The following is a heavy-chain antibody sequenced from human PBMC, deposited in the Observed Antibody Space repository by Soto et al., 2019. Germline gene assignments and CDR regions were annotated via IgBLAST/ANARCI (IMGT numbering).Heavy chain of an antibody. D-gene: IGHD3-22*01. V-gene: IGHV3-23*01. J-gene: IGHJ1*01. CDR3: AKDSLTYYYDSSGYRQDFQH. CDR1: GFTFSSYA. CDR2: ISGSGGST. Sequence: PCWSLRLSCAASGFTFSSYAMSWVRQAPGKGLEWVSAISGSGGSTYYADSVKGRFTISRDNSKNTLYLQMNSLRAEDTAVYYCAKDSLTYYYDSSGYRQDFQHWGQGTLVTVSS.